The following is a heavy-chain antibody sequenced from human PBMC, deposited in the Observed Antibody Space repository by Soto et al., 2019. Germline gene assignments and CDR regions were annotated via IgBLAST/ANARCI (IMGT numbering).Heavy chain of an antibody. CDR2: IYWDDDK. D-gene: IGHD1-1*01. Sequence: QITLKESGPTLVKPTQTLTLTCTFSGFSLSTSGVGVGWIRQPPGKALEWLALIYWDDDKRYSPSLKSRLTITKDTSKNQVVLTMTNMDPVDTATYYCAHRRWVAGDGYNYYFDYWGQGTLVTVSS. J-gene: IGHJ4*02. CDR3: AHRRWVAGDGYNYYFDY. CDR1: GFSLSTSGVG. V-gene: IGHV2-5*02.